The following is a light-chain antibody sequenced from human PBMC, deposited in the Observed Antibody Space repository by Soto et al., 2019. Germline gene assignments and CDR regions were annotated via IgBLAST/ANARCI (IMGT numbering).Light chain of an antibody. Sequence: EVVMTQSPATLSVSPGERVTLSCRASQSVRSYLAWYQQKPGQAPRLLIYDASNRATGIPARFSGSGSGTDFTLTISSLEPEDFAVYYCQQRSNWPITFGQGKRLEIK. CDR3: QQRSNWPIT. CDR2: DAS. CDR1: QSVRSY. V-gene: IGKV3-11*01. J-gene: IGKJ5*01.